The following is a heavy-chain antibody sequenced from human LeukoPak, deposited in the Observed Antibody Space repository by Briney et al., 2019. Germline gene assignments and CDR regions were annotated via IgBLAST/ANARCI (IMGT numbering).Heavy chain of an antibody. CDR3: ARREGTGDRPFDY. CDR1: GYTFTGYY. J-gene: IGHJ4*02. Sequence: GASVKVSCKASGYTFTGYYMHWVRQAPGQGLEWMGRINPNSGGTNYAQKFQGRVTMTRDTSISTAYMELSRLRSDDTAVYYCARREGTGDRPFDYWGQGTLVTVSS. D-gene: IGHD7-27*01. CDR2: INPNSGGT. V-gene: IGHV1-2*06.